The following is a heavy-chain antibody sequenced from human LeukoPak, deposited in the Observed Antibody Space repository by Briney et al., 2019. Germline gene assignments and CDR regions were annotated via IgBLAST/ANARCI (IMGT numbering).Heavy chain of an antibody. D-gene: IGHD5-12*01. CDR1: GGSISSHY. CDR2: IYYSGST. Sequence: SEALSLTCTVSGGSISSHYWSWIRQPPGKGLEWIGYIYYSGSTNYNPSLKSRVTISVDTSKNQFSLKLSSVTAADTAVHYCARGYSGYDYDYWGQGTLVTVSS. CDR3: ARGYSGYDYDY. V-gene: IGHV4-59*11. J-gene: IGHJ4*02.